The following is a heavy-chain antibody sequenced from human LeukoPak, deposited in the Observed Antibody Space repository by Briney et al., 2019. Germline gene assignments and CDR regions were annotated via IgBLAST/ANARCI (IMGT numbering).Heavy chain of an antibody. CDR3: ARGGGAAADY. J-gene: IGHJ4*02. CDR2: ISYDGSNK. V-gene: IGHV3-30*01. CDR1: GFTFSSYA. Sequence: GGSPRLSCAASGFTFSSYAMHWVRQAPGKGLEWVAVISYDGSNKYYADSVKGRFTISRDNSKNTLYLQMNSLRAEDTAVYYCARGGGAAADYWGQGTLVTVSS. D-gene: IGHD6-13*01.